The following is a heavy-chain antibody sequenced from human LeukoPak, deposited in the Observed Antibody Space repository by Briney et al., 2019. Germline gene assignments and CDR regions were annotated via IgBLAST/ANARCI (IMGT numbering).Heavy chain of an antibody. J-gene: IGHJ4*02. CDR3: TQDSIAAGGWDVGDWYFDY. CDR2: ISGSGGST. CDR1: GFTFSSYA. D-gene: IGHD6-13*01. V-gene: IGHV3-23*01. Sequence: GGSLRLSCAASGFTFSSYAMSWVRQAPGKGLEWVSAISGSGGSTYYADSVKGRFTISRDNSKNTLYLQMNSLRADDTAVYCCTQDSIAAGGWDVGDWYFDYWGQGTLVTVSS.